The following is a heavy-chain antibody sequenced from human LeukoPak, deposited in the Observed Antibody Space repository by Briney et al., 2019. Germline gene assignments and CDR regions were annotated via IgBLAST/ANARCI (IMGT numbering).Heavy chain of an antibody. J-gene: IGHJ4*02. CDR2: IKQDGSDK. Sequence: GGSLRLSCAASGFTFGTYWMTWVRQAPGKGLEWVANIKQDGSDKYYADSVKGRFAISRDNAKNSLYLQMNTLTVEDTAVYYCAGDHMSGYYAYWGQGTLVTVSS. CDR3: AGDHMSGYYAY. CDR1: GFTFGTYW. V-gene: IGHV3-7*01.